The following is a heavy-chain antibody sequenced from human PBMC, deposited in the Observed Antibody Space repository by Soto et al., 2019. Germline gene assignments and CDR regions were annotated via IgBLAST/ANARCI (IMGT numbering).Heavy chain of an antibody. CDR1: NSYHDPFH. Sequence: ASETLSHSCAIHNSYHDPFHWTWIRHPPGKGLQPIGELIHGGSTNYNPSLKSRVTFSLDTSKSQFSLHVMSVTAADTAVYYCARSPLSYDYVRQTWREVGDSFDVWGRGTSV. V-gene: IGHV4-34*12. CDR3: ARSPLSYDYVRQTWREVGDSFDV. J-gene: IGHJ3*01. D-gene: IGHD3-10*02. CDR2: LIHGGST.